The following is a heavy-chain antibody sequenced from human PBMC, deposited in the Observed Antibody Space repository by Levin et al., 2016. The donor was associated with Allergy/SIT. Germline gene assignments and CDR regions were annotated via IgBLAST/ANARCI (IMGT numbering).Heavy chain of an antibody. V-gene: IGHV3-74*01. J-gene: IGHJ3*02. Sequence: GGSLRLSCAASGFIFSSYWMHWVRQAPGKGLVWVSRINSDGSSTSYADSVKGRFTISRDNAKNTLYLQMNSLRAEDTAVYYCAREFWVSDAFDIWGQGTMVTVSS. CDR1: GFIFSSYW. CDR3: AREFWVSDAFDI. CDR2: INSDGSST. D-gene: IGHD2-8*01.